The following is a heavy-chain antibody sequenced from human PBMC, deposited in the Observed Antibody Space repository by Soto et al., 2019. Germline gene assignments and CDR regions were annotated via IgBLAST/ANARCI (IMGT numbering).Heavy chain of an antibody. CDR1: GYSFTSYW. V-gene: IGHV5-10-1*01. CDR3: ARHPPNCSGGSCCPYYFDY. J-gene: IGHJ4*02. Sequence: GESLKISCKGSGYSFTSYWISWVRQMPGKGLEWMGRIDPSDSYTNYSPSFQGHVTISADKSISTAYLQWSSLKASDTAMYYCARHPPNCSGGSCCPYYFDYWGQGTLVTVSS. CDR2: IDPSDSYT. D-gene: IGHD2-15*01.